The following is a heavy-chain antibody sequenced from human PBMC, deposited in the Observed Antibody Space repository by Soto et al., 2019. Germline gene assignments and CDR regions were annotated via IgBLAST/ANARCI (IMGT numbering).Heavy chain of an antibody. CDR1: GFTFSSYG. Sequence: ESGGGVVQPGRSLRLSCAASGFTFSSYGMHWVRQAPGKGLEWVAVISYDGSNKYYADSVKGRFTISRDNSKNTLYLQMNSLRAEDTAVYYCAKDYSSPVWGQGTLVTVSS. D-gene: IGHD6-13*01. CDR3: AKDYSSPV. J-gene: IGHJ4*02. CDR2: ISYDGSNK. V-gene: IGHV3-30*18.